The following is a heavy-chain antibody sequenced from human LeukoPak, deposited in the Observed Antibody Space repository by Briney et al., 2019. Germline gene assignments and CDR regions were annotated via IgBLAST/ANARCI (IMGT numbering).Heavy chain of an antibody. CDR3: SRAGILTTPYYFDY. Sequence: GGSLRLSCAASGFTFSDHYMDWVRQAPGKGLEWIGRIRNKANSYTTEYAASVKGRFTISREDSMNSVYLQMNSLKTEDTAVYYCSRAGILTTPYYFDYWGQGTLVTVSS. J-gene: IGHJ4*02. V-gene: IGHV3-72*01. D-gene: IGHD3-22*01. CDR1: GFTFSDHY. CDR2: IRNKANSYTT.